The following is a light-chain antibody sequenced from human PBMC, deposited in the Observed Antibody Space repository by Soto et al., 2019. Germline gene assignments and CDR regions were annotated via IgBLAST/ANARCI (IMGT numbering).Light chain of an antibody. CDR1: SSDVGGYNY. Sequence: QSVLTQPRSVSGSPGQSVTLSCTGTSSDVGGYNYVSWYQQHPGKAPKVMIYDVSKRPSGAPDRFSGSRSGNTASLTISGLQAEDEADYYCCAYAGRYTYVFGNGTKVNV. CDR3: CAYAGRYTYV. V-gene: IGLV2-11*01. CDR2: DVS. J-gene: IGLJ1*01.